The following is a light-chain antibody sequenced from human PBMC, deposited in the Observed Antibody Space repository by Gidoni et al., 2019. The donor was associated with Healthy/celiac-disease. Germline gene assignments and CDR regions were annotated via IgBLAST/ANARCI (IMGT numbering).Light chain of an antibody. CDR3: QQYGSSPPWT. CDR1: QSVSSSY. V-gene: IGKV3-20*01. J-gene: IGKJ1*01. Sequence: EIVLTQSPGTLSLSPGERATLSCRASQSVSSSYLAWYQQKPGQDPRLLIYGASSRATGSPDRFSGSGSGTDFTLTISRLEPEDFAVYYCQQYGSSPPWTFGQGTKVEIK. CDR2: GAS.